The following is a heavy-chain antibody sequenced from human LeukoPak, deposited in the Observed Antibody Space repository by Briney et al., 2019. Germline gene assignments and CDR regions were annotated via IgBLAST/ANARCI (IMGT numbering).Heavy chain of an antibody. D-gene: IGHD3-3*01. Sequence: SETLSLTCTVSGGSISSGGYYWSWIRQPPGKGLEWIGYIYYSGSTNYNPSLKSRATISVDTSKNQFSLKLSSVAAADTAVYYCARRSDFWNAYFFDHWGQGTLVTVSS. V-gene: IGHV4-61*08. J-gene: IGHJ4*02. CDR3: ARRSDFWNAYFFDH. CDR2: IYYSGST. CDR1: GGSISSGGYY.